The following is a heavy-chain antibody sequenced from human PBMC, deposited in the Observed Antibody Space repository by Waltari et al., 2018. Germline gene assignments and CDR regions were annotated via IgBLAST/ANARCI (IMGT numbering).Heavy chain of an antibody. J-gene: IGHJ4*02. CDR2: INLSGST. V-gene: IGHV4-34*01. CDR1: GGSFSGYY. D-gene: IGHD3-9*01. Sequence: QVQLQQWGAGLLKPSETLSLTCAVYGGSFSGYYWSWIRQPPGKGLEWIWEINLSGSTNSTPSLKSRVTISVDTSKNQFSLKLSSVTAADTAVYYCARLDILTGYYRHRPFDYWGQGTLVTVSS. CDR3: ARLDILTGYYRHRPFDY.